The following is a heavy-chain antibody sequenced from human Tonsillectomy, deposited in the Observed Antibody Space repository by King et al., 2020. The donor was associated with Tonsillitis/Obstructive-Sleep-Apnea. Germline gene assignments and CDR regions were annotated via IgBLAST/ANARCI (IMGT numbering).Heavy chain of an antibody. J-gene: IGHJ3*02. CDR1: GFTFDDYT. V-gene: IGHV3-43*02. D-gene: IGHD1-26*01. Sequence: VQLVESGGGVVQPGGSLRLSCAASGFTFDDYTMHWVRQVPGKGLEWVSLISGDGKTTSHVDPVKGRFTISRDNSKNSLCLQMNSLRPEDTALYYCAKIGHNGRYLRGAFDIWGQGTMVTVSS. CDR2: ISGDGKTT. CDR3: AKIGHNGRYLRGAFDI.